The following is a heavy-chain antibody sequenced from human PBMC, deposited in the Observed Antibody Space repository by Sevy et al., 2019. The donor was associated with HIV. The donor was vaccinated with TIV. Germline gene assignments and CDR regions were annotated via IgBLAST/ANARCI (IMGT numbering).Heavy chain of an antibody. V-gene: IGHV1-2*02. J-gene: IGHJ4*02. Sequence: ASVKVSCKASGYTFTGYYMHWVRQAPGQGLEWMGWINPNSGGTIYAQKFQGRLTMTEDTSTDTAYMELSSLRSEDTAVYYCATTKDYYDSSGYPFDYWGQGTLVTVSS. CDR3: ATTKDYYDSSGYPFDY. CDR2: INPNSGGT. D-gene: IGHD3-22*01. CDR1: GYTFTGYY.